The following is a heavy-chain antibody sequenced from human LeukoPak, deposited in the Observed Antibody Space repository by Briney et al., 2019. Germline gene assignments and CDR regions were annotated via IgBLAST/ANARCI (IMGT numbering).Heavy chain of an antibody. CDR1: GGSISSSSYY. J-gene: IGHJ6*03. CDR2: IYYSGST. V-gene: IGHV4-39*01. CDR3: ARCMVRGNFYYMDV. Sequence: SETLSLTCTVSGGSISSSSYYWGWIRQPPGKGLEWIGSIYYSGSTYYNPSLKSRVTISVDTSKNQFSLKLSSVTAADAAVYYCARCMVRGNFYYMDVWGKGTTVTVSS. D-gene: IGHD3-10*01.